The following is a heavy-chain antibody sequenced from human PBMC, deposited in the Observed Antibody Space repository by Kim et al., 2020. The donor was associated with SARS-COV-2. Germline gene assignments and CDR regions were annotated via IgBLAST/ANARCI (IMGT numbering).Heavy chain of an antibody. CDR3: PRLGEMATLLPGWFDP. J-gene: IGHJ5*02. D-gene: IGHD5-12*01. V-gene: IGHV4-59*08. Sequence: SETLSLTCTVSGGSISSYYWSWIRQPPGKGLEWIGSIYYSGSTNYNPSLKSRVTISVDTSKNQFSLKLSSVTAADTAVYSFPRLGEMATLLPGWFDPWG. CDR2: IYYSGST. CDR1: GGSISSYY.